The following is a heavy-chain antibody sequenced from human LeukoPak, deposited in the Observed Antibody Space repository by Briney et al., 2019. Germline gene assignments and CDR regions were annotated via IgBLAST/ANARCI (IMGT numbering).Heavy chain of an antibody. D-gene: IGHD5-24*01. CDR1: GFTFSSYA. J-gene: IGHJ6*03. CDR2: IRYDGSNK. Sequence: GGSLRLSCAASGFTFSSYAMHWVRQAPGKWLEWVAFIRYDGSNKYYADSVKDRFTISRDNSKNTLYLQMNSLRDEDTAVYYCAKRGVEMATIYYMDVWGKGTAVT. V-gene: IGHV3-30*02. CDR3: AKRGVEMATIYYMDV.